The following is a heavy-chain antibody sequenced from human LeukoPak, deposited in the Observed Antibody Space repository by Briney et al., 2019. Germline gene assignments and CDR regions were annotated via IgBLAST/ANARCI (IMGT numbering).Heavy chain of an antibody. CDR1: GFTFSSYA. CDR3: AKECSSSWFEYNWFDP. V-gene: IGHV3-23*01. CDR2: ISGSGGST. Sequence: PGGSLRLSCAASGFTFSSYAMSWVRQAPGKGLEWVSAISGSGGSTYYADSVKGRFTISRDNSKNTLYLQMNSLRAGDTAVYYCAKECSSSWFEYNWFDPWGQGTLVTVSS. J-gene: IGHJ5*02. D-gene: IGHD6-13*01.